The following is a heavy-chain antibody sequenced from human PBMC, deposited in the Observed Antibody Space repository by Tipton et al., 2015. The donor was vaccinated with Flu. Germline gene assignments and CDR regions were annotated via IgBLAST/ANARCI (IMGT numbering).Heavy chain of an antibody. CDR3: AKDQALRLLPYFHWFPSSPFAY. J-gene: IGHJ4*02. CDR2: ISFDGSNY. Sequence: SLRLSCAASGFTFSNYGLHWVRQAPGRGLEWVAVISFDGSNYYYADSVKGRFTISRDNSKNTLFLQMNSLRPEDTAVYYCAKDQALRLLPYFHWFPSSPFAYWGQGTLLTVSS. CDR1: GFTFSNYG. D-gene: IGHD3-9*01. V-gene: IGHV3-30*18.